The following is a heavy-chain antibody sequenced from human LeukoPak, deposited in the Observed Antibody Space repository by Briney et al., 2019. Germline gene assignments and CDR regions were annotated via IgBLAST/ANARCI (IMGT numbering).Heavy chain of an antibody. D-gene: IGHD6-6*01. CDR1: GYSISTGHY. V-gene: IGHV4-38-2*02. J-gene: IGHJ4*02. CDR3: SRSLKDINSSGGYDY. CDR2: IHRSEGP. Sequence: SETLSLTSIVSGYSISTGHYWTWIRQSPGKGLEWIGTIHRSEGPAYNPSLRRRLTISVDTSTNQFSLKLNCVTAADTAVYYFSRSLKDINSSGGYDYWGQGSLVTVSS.